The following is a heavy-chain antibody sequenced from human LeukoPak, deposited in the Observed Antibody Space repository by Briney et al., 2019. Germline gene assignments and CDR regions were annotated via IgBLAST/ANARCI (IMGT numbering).Heavy chain of an antibody. CDR2: IYLNDDK. J-gene: IGHJ4*02. CDR1: GFSLSTSGVG. CDR3: AHESYSSSWLNFGY. V-gene: IGHV2-5*01. Sequence: SGPTLVNPTQTLTLTCTFSGFSLSTSGVGVGWIRQPPGKALEWLALIYLNDDKRYSPSLKSRLTITKDTSKNQVVLTMTNLDPVDTATYYCAHESYSSSWLNFGYWGQGTLVTVSS. D-gene: IGHD6-13*01.